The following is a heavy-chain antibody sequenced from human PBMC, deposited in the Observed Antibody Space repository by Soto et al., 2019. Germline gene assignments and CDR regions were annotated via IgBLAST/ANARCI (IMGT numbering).Heavy chain of an antibody. D-gene: IGHD5-12*01. CDR1: GFTFRSYP. Sequence: GGSLRLSCEASGFTFRSYPIHWVRQTPGKGLEWVAVISDDGRNKYYADSVKGRFTISRDNSKNTLYLEINSLRTEDTAVYYCAKDVGYGYRGYDWYFDYWGQGTLVTVSS. CDR3: AKDVGYGYRGYDWYFDY. V-gene: IGHV3-30*04. CDR2: ISDDGRNK. J-gene: IGHJ4*02.